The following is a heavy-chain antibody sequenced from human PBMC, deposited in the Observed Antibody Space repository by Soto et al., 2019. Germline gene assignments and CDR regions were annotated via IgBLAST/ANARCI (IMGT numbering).Heavy chain of an antibody. Sequence: QVQLVESGGGLVKPGGSLRLSCAASGFTFSDFYMSWIRQAPGKGLEWISYISSSGTTTYYTDSVKGRFTISRDNAKNPLYLQMNTLRDEDTAVYYCARIWGGGGYALYWGQGTLVTVSS. CDR1: GFTFSDFY. CDR3: ARIWGGGGYALY. D-gene: IGHD2-8*01. J-gene: IGHJ4*02. V-gene: IGHV3-11*01. CDR2: ISSSGTTT.